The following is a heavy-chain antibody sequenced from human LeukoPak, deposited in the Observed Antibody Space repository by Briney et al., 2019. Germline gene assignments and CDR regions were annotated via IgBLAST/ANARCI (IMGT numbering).Heavy chain of an antibody. CDR1: GGSISSYY. J-gene: IGHJ5*02. CDR2: VYYSGTT. Sequence: SETLSLTCTVSGGSISSYYWSWIRQPPGKRLEWIGYVYYSGTTNYNPSLRSRVTISVDTSKNQFSLKLSSVTAADTAVYYCARIRGSVAAAGRGWFDPWGQGTLVTVSS. CDR3: ARIRGSVAAAGRGWFDP. D-gene: IGHD6-13*01. V-gene: IGHV4-59*08.